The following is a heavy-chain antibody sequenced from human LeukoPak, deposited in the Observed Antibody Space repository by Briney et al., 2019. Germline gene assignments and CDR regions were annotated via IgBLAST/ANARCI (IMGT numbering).Heavy chain of an antibody. CDR3: ARRSRESTIFGVVIIDDY. V-gene: IGHV5-51*01. CDR1: GYSFTSYW. CDR2: IYPGDSDT. D-gene: IGHD3-3*01. J-gene: IGHJ4*02. Sequence: GESLKISCKGSGYSFTSYWIGWVRQMPGKGLEWMGIIYPGDSDTRYSPSFQGQVTISADKSISTAYLQWSSLKASDTAMYYCARRSRESTIFGVVIIDDYWGQGTLVTVSS.